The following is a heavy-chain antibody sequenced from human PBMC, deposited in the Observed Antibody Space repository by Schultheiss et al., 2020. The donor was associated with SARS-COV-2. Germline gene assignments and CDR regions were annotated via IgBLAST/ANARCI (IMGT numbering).Heavy chain of an antibody. CDR2: INAGNGNT. D-gene: IGHD6-19*01. J-gene: IGHJ4*02. Sequence: ASVKVSCKASGYTFTSYAMHWVRQAPGQRLEWMGWINAGNGNTKYSQKFQGRVTITRDTSASTAYMELSSLRSEDTAVYYCARAYYSIAVAFLDDYWGQGTLVTVSS. V-gene: IGHV1-3*01. CDR3: ARAYYSIAVAFLDDY. CDR1: GYTFTSYA.